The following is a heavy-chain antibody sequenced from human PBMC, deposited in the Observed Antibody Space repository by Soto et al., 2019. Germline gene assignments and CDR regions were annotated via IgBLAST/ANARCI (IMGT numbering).Heavy chain of an antibody. D-gene: IGHD6-13*01. V-gene: IGHV4-59*12. CDR2: INYVGRTS. J-gene: IGHJ6*01. CDR3: ARDGIAAAGTSQFHYYYGMDV. CDR1: GDSMSGFY. Sequence: SETLSLTCTVSGDSMSGFYWSWIRQTPGKGLEWIGYINYVGRTSYYGPSLQSRVTISLDSSKNQFSLSLSAVTAADTGVYCCARDGIAAAGTSQFHYYYGMDVWGQGTTVTVSS.